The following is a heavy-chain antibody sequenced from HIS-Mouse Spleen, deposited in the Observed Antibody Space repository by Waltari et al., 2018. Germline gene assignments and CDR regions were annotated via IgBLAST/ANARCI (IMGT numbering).Heavy chain of an antibody. Sequence: QLQLQESGPGLVKPSETLSLTCPVSGGAISRSIYYWGGIRQPPGKGLEWIGRIYYSGSTYYNPSLKSRVTISVDTSKNQFSLKLSSVTAADTAVYYCAREIPYSSSWYDWYFDLWGRGTLVTVSS. CDR3: AREIPYSSSWYDWYFDL. J-gene: IGHJ2*01. CDR1: GGAISRSIYY. D-gene: IGHD6-13*01. CDR2: IYYSGST. V-gene: IGHV4-39*07.